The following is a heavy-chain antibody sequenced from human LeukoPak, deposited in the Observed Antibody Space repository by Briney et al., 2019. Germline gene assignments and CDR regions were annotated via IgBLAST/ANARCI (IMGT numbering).Heavy chain of an antibody. V-gene: IGHV4-39*01. CDR3: AGRSLRFRGMDV. CDR1: GGSISSSSYY. CDR2: IYYSGST. Sequence: PSETLSLTCTVSGGSISSSSYYWGWIRQPPGKGLEWIGSIYYSGSTYYNPSLKSRVTISVDTSKNQFSLKLSSVTAADTAVYYCAGRSLRFRGMDVWGQGTTVTVSS. J-gene: IGHJ6*02. D-gene: IGHD3-3*01.